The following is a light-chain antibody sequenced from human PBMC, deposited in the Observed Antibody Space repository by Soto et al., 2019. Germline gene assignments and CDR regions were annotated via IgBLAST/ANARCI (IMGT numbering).Light chain of an antibody. V-gene: IGKV1-39*01. Sequence: IQMTQSPSSVSASVGDRVTITCRASRSIATYLNWYQQAPGRAPKVVVYAASTLPSGVPSRFSGSGGGTEFTLTITSLQAEDSGTYYCQQSYSGQLTFGPGTKVEVK. CDR2: AAS. CDR1: RSIATY. CDR3: QQSYSGQLT. J-gene: IGKJ3*01.